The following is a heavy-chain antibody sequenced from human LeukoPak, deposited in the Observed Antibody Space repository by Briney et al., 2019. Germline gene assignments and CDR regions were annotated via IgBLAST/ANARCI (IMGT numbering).Heavy chain of an antibody. Sequence: PSETLSLTCTVSGYSISSGYYWGWIRQPPGKGLEWIGSIYHSGSTYYNPSLKSRVTISVDTSKNQFSLKLSSVTAADTAVYYCARGPRIAVAGPYYFDYWGQGTLVTVSS. D-gene: IGHD6-19*01. CDR2: IYHSGST. J-gene: IGHJ4*02. CDR3: ARGPRIAVAGPYYFDY. V-gene: IGHV4-38-2*02. CDR1: GYSISSGYY.